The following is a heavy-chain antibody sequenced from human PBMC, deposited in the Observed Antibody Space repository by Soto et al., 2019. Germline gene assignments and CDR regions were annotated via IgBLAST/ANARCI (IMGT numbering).Heavy chain of an antibody. CDR2: ISISSGNT. V-gene: IGHV1-18*04. CDR1: GYTFSDYG. J-gene: IGHJ2*01. CDR3: ARSYNYGSYWYFDL. D-gene: IGHD3-10*01. Sequence: ASVKVSCKASGYTFSDYGITWVRQAPGQGLEWMGWISISSGNTHFEESLQGRVAMTSDKTSTAYMELWRLRSDDSAMYYCARSYNYGSYWYFDLWGRGTLVTVSS.